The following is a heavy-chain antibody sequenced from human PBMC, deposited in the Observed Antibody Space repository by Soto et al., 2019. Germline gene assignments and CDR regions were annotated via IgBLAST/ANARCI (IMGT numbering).Heavy chain of an antibody. CDR1: GLTFADQL. V-gene: IGHV3-74*01. Sequence: GGSVILSWASSGLTFADQLLHCVREAPGKGLEWFSRMNCEGITTDNADSVKGRFIDSRDNAKNTLYLQMDSLRAEDTAVYYCATAEVDDWGPGALVNVSA. CDR3: ATAEVDD. J-gene: IGHJ4*02. CDR2: MNCEGITT.